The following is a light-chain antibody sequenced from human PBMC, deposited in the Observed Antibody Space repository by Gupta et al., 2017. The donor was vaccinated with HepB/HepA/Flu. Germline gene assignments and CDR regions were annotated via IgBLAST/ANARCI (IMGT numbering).Light chain of an antibody. Sequence: DIQMTQSPSILSASVGDRVTITCRASQNINIYLAWYQQKPGKAPKLLIYKASNLESGVPSRFTGSGSGTEFTLTISSLQPDDFATYYCQQYGDRSRSFGQGTKVEVK. CDR3: QQYGDRSRS. V-gene: IGKV1-5*03. CDR1: QNINIY. CDR2: KAS. J-gene: IGKJ1*01.